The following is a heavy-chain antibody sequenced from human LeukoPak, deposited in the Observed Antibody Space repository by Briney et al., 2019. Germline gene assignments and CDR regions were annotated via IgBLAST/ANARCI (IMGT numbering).Heavy chain of an antibody. J-gene: IGHJ3*02. D-gene: IGHD2-15*01. V-gene: IGHV3-21*01. CDR1: GFTFSSYS. CDR3: ARAYRSGENDAFDI. CDR2: ISSSSSHI. Sequence: GGSLRLSCAASGFTFSSYSMNWVRQAPGKGLEWVSSISSSSSHIYYADSVKGRFTISRDNAKNSLYLQMNSLRAEDTAVYYCARAYRSGENDAFDIWGQGTMVTVSS.